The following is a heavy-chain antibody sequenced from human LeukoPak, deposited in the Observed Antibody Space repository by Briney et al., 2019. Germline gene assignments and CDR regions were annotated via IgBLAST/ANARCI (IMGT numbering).Heavy chain of an antibody. CDR2: IYHSGST. CDR1: GYSISSGYY. V-gene: IGHV4-38-2*02. CDR3: ARDKLDIVATIEYYYYMDV. D-gene: IGHD5-12*01. J-gene: IGHJ6*03. Sequence: SETLSLTCTVSGYSISSGYYWGWIRQPPGKGLEWIGSIYHSGSTYYNPSLKGRVTISLDTSKNQFSLKLSSVTAADTAVYYCARDKLDIVATIEYYYYMDVWGKGTTVTVSS.